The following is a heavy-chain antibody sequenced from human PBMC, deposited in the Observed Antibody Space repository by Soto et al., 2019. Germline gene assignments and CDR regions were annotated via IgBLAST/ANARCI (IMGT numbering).Heavy chain of an antibody. CDR3: AKGDSGLGWWAFDI. V-gene: IGHV3-23*01. CDR1: GFTFSSYA. J-gene: IGHJ3*02. Sequence: EVQLLESGGGLVQPGGSLRLSCAASGFTFSSYAMSWVRQAPGKGLEWVSAISGSGGSTYYADSVKGRFTISRDNXXHTLYLQMNSLRAEDTAVYYCAKGDSGLGWWAFDIWGQGTMVTVSS. CDR2: ISGSGGST. D-gene: IGHD1-26*01.